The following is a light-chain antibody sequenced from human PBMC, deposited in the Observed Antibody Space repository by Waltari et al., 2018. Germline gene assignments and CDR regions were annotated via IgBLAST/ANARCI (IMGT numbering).Light chain of an antibody. CDR3: GTWDSSLSGAV. V-gene: IGLV1-51*02. Sequence: QSVSPQPPSDPTAPGHRASSPGPGCRSNIANNYRSSYRQLTGTANKRLSYENTARPSGIPGRFSGSKSGTSATLDITGLQAGDEADYYCGTWDSSLSGAVFGGGTHLTVL. CDR2: ENT. CDR1: RSNIANNY. J-gene: IGLJ7*01.